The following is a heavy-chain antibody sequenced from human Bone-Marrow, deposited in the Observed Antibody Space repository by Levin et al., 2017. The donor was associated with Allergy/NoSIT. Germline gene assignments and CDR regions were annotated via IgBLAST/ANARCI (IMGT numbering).Heavy chain of an antibody. V-gene: IGHV3-53*01. CDR1: GFTVSSNY. Sequence: GESLKISCAASGFTVSSNYMSWVRQAPGKGLEWVSVIYSGGSIYYADSVKGRFTMSRDNSKNTLYLQMNSLRAEDTAVYYCARARDGYKLYYWGQGTLVTVSS. D-gene: IGHD5-24*01. J-gene: IGHJ4*02. CDR2: IYSGGSI. CDR3: ARARDGYKLYY.